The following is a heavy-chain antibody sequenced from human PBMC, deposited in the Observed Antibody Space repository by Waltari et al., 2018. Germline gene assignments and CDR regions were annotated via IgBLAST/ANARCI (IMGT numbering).Heavy chain of an antibody. CDR2: IYIAGGT. D-gene: IGHD2-15*01. CDR3: ARDDPLTSGGGFDV. CDR1: GFTVSSIY. V-gene: IGHV3-53*02. Sequence: EVQLVETGGGLVQPGGSLTLSCAASGFTVSSIYMSWVRQAPGKGLEVVSVIYIAGGTYYADSVKGRFTISRDHSKNTLYLQMNSLRAEDTAIYYCARDDPLTSGGGFDVWGQGTMVTVSS. J-gene: IGHJ3*01.